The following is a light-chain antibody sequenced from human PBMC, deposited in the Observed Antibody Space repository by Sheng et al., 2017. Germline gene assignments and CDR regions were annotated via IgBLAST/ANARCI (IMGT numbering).Light chain of an antibody. CDR3: QHYSSWPLT. CDR1: QSVGSF. V-gene: IGKV3-15*01. J-gene: IGKJ4*01. Sequence: ETVMTQSPATLSVSPGGRVTLSCRASQSVGSFLAWYQQKPGQSPRLLIHGISTRATGVPARFSGSGSGTDFTLTISNLQSEDSAVYFCQHYSSWPLTFGGGTKVEIK. CDR2: GIS.